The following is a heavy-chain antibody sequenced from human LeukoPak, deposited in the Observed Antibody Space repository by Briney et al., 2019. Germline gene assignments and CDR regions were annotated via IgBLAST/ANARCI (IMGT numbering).Heavy chain of an antibody. V-gene: IGHV3-48*03. J-gene: IGHJ4*02. CDR3: ARGMVVNLMPDY. Sequence: PGGSLRLSCAASGFTFSRYEMNWVRQAPGKGLEWISFISSGGTTIYYADSVKGRFTISRDNAKNSLYLQMNSLRAEDTAVYYCARGMVVNLMPDYWGQGTLVTVSS. D-gene: IGHD2-15*01. CDR1: GFTFSRYE. CDR2: ISSGGTTI.